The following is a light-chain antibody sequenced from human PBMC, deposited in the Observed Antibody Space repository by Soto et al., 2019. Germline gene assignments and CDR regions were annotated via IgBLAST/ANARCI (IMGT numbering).Light chain of an antibody. CDR1: QSVSSNS. V-gene: IGKV3-20*01. J-gene: IGKJ1*01. CDR3: QQYGSSPQT. CDR2: GAS. Sequence: EIVLTQSPGTLSLSPGERATLSCRASQSVSSNSLAWYQHKPGQAPRLLIYGASSRATGIPDRFSGSGSGTDFTLTINRLEPEDFAVYYCQQYGSSPQTFGQGTKVDIK.